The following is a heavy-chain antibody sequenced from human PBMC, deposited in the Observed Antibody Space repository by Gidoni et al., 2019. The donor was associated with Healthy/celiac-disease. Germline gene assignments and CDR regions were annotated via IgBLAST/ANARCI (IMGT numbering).Heavy chain of an antibody. CDR3: ASLLQWWSVEPTH. CDR2: ISPNFGTA. D-gene: IGHD2-15*01. Sequence: QVQLVQSGAAVKTPGSSVKVSCKASGGTFSSYAISWVRQAPGQGLEWMGGISPNFGTANDAQKFQGRVTMTADESTSTAYMELSSLRSEDTAVYYCASLLQWWSVEPTHWGQGTLVTVSS. CDR1: GGTFSSYA. V-gene: IGHV1-69*01. J-gene: IGHJ4*02.